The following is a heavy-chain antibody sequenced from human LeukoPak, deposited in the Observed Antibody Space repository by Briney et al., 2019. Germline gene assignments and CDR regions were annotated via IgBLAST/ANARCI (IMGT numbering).Heavy chain of an antibody. J-gene: IGHJ3*02. D-gene: IGHD6-19*01. CDR3: AKHTSGYDGFDI. CDR2: INHSGST. V-gene: IGHV4-34*01. CDR1: GGSFSGYY. Sequence: SETLSLTCAVYGGSFSGYYWSWIRQPPGKGLEWIGEINHSGSTNYNPSLKSRVTISVDTSKNEFSLRLSSMTAADTAVYYCAKHTSGYDGFDIWGQGTIVNGSS.